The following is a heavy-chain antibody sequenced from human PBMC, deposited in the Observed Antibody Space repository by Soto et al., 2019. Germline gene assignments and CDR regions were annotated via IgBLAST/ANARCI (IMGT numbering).Heavy chain of an antibody. CDR3: AHRPSYCSGGSCYSGFDY. V-gene: IGHV2-5*02. J-gene: IGHJ4*02. Sequence: SGPTLVNPTQTLTLTCTFSRFSLSTSGVGVGWIRQPPGKALEWLALIYWDDDKRYSPSLKSRLTITKDTSKNQVVLTMTNMDPVDTATYYCAHRPSYCSGGSCYSGFDYWGQGTLVTVSS. CDR1: RFSLSTSGVG. D-gene: IGHD2-15*01. CDR2: IYWDDDK.